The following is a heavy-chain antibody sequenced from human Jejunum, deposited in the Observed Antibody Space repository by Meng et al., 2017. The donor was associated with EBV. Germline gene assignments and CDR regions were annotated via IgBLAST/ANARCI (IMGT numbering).Heavy chain of an antibody. D-gene: IGHD1-26*01. CDR1: GGSISSSSYY. J-gene: IGHJ4*02. V-gene: IGHV4-39*01. CDR2: YYNSGST. Sequence: QLQLQESGPXLVKPXXXLSLTCTVSGGSISSSSYYWGWIRQPPGKGLEWIGTYYNSGSTYYNPSLKSRVTISVDTSKNQFSLKLISVTAADTAAYYCARQGPSGRTFDYWGQGTLVTVSS. CDR3: ARQGPSGRTFDY.